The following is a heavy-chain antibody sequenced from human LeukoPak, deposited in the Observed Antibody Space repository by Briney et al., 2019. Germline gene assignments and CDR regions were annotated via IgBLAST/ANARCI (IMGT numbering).Heavy chain of an antibody. Sequence: PSQTLSLTCTVSGNSISSGDNYWSWIRQPAGKGLEWIGRIYASGSTNYNPSLKSRVTISGDTSKNQFSLRLSSVTAADTAVYYCARASYSYDINGWVPFDYWGQGTLVTVSS. CDR3: ARASYSYDINGWVPFDY. J-gene: IGHJ4*02. D-gene: IGHD3-22*01. V-gene: IGHV4-61*02. CDR1: GNSISSGDNY. CDR2: IYASGST.